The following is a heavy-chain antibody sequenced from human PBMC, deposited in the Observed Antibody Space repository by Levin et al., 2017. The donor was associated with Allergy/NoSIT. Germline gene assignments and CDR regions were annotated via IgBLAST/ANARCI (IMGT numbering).Heavy chain of an antibody. CDR1: GFTVSNHY. Sequence: PGESLKISCAASGFTVSNHYMRWVRQPPGKGLEWVSLIYSAGSTYYADSVKGRFTISRDKSKNTLYLQMNSLRAEDTAVYYCARGGDYGNYWGQGTLVTVSS. J-gene: IGHJ4*02. CDR2: IYSAGST. D-gene: IGHD4/OR15-4a*01. V-gene: IGHV3-66*01. CDR3: ARGGDYGNY.